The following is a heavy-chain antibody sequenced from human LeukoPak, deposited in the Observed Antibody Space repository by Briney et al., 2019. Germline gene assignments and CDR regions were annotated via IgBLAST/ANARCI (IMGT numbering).Heavy chain of an antibody. J-gene: IGHJ4*02. CDR3: ARDPSYGSGSYNIYGIDY. CDR2: MNPNSANT. CDR1: GYTFTSYD. V-gene: IGHV1-8*01. Sequence: ASVNVSCNASGYTFTSYDINWVRQATGQGLEWMGWMNPNSANTGYAQKFQGRVTMPRDTSISKAYMELSSLTSDDTAVYYCARDPSYGSGSYNIYGIDYWGQGTLVTVSS. D-gene: IGHD3-10*01.